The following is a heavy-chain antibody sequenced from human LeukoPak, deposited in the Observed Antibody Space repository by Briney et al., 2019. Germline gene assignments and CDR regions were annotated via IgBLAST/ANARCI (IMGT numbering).Heavy chain of an antibody. CDR3: ARVVVVDSSGYYGYYYYMDV. J-gene: IGHJ6*03. CDR1: GFTFSSYS. Sequence: GGSLRLSCAASGFTFSSYSMNWVRQAPGKGLEWVSSISSSSSYIYYADSVKGRFTISRDNAKNSLYLQMNSLRAEDTAVYYCARVVVVDSSGYYGYYYYMDVWGKGTTVTVSS. CDR2: ISSSSSYI. V-gene: IGHV3-21*01. D-gene: IGHD3-22*01.